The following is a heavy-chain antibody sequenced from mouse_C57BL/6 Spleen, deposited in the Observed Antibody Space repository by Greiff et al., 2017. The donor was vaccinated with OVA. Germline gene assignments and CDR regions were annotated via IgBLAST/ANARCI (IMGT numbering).Heavy chain of an antibody. CDR1: GFTFSSYA. D-gene: IGHD2-4*01. J-gene: IGHJ2*01. CDR2: ISSGGDYI. Sequence: EVMLVESGEGLVKPGGSLKLSCAASGFTFSSYAMSWVRQTPEKRLEWVAYISSGGDYIYYADTVKGRFTISRDNARNTLYLQMSSLKSEDTAMYYGTKDTGDDYDDYFDYWGQGTTLTVSS. V-gene: IGHV5-9-1*02. CDR3: TKDTGDDYDDYFDY.